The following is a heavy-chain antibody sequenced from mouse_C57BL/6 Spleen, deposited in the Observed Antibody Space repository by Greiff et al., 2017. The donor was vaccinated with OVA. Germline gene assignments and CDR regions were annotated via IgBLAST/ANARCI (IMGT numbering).Heavy chain of an antibody. J-gene: IGHJ4*01. CDR2: IWSDGST. CDR1: GFSLTSYG. Sequence: QVQLKQSGPGLVAPSQSLSITCTVSGFSLTSYGVHWVRQPPGQGLEWLVVIWSDGSTTYNSALKSRLSISKDNSKSQVFLKMNSLQTDDTSMYYCARQGGRFSYAMDYWGQGTSVTVSS. V-gene: IGHV2-6-1*01. CDR3: ARQGGRFSYAMDY.